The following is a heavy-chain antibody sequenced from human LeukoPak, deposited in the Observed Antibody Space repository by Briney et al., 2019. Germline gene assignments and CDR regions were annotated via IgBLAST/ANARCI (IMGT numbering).Heavy chain of an antibody. J-gene: IGHJ4*02. CDR2: IKQDGSEK. CDR1: GFTFSNYW. Sequence: GGSLRLSCAASGFTFSNYWMSWVRQAPGKGLEWVANIKQDGSEKYYVDSVKGRFTISRDNAKNSLYLQMNSLRAEDTAVYYCARGGSATYWCDYWGQGTLVTVFS. D-gene: IGHD3-10*01. V-gene: IGHV3-7*04. CDR3: ARGGSATYWCDY.